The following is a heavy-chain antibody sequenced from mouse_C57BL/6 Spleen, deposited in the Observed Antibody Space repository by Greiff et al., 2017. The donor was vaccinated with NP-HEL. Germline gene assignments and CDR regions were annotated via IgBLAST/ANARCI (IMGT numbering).Heavy chain of an antibody. Sequence: QVQLKQPGAELVRPGSSVKLSCKASGYTFTSYWMDWVKQRPGQGLEWIGNIYPSDSETHYNQKFKDKATLTVDKSSSTAYMQLSSLTSEDSAVYYCARGDYDYDVGFAYWGQGTLVTVSA. V-gene: IGHV1-61*01. CDR2: IYPSDSET. J-gene: IGHJ3*01. CDR1: GYTFTSYW. CDR3: ARGDYDYDVGFAY. D-gene: IGHD2-4*01.